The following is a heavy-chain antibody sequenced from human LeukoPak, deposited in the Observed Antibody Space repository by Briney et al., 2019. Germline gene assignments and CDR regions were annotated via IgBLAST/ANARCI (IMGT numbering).Heavy chain of an antibody. D-gene: IGHD6-13*01. Sequence: PGGSLRLSCAASGFTFSLYNMNWVRQAPGKGLEWVSQISASETSIKYADSVKGRFTISRDNAKNSLYLQMNSLRAEDTAVYYCARVYSSSWYPHSGPNDYWGQGTLVTVSS. CDR1: GFTFSLYN. V-gene: IGHV3-48*03. CDR2: ISASETSI. J-gene: IGHJ4*02. CDR3: ARVYSSSWYPHSGPNDY.